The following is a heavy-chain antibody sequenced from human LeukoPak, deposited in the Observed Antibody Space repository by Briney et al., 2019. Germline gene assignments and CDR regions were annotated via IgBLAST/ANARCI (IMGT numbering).Heavy chain of an antibody. J-gene: IGHJ5*02. V-gene: IGHV1-69*13. D-gene: IGHD2-21*02. CDR3: ARTPLGAYCGGDCYSNTYNWFDP. CDR1: GGTFSSYA. CDR2: IIPIFGTA. Sequence: SVKVSCTASGGTFSSYAISWVRQAPGQGLEWMGGIIPIFGTANYAQKFQGRVTITADESTSTAYMELSSLRSEDTAVYYCARTPLGAYCGGDCYSNTYNWFDPWGQGTLVTVSS.